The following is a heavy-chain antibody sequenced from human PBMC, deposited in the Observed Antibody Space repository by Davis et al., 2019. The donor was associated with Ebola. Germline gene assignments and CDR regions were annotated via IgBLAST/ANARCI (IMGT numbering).Heavy chain of an antibody. V-gene: IGHV4-4*02. CDR3: ARGRDGYNLY. J-gene: IGHJ4*02. CDR1: GGSISSSNW. CDR2: IYHSGST. Sequence: SETLSLTCAVSGGSISSSNWWSWVRQPPGKGLEWIGEIYHSGSTNYNPSLKSRVTISVDTSKNQFSLKMSSVTAADTAVYFCARGRDGYNLYWGQGTLVTVSS. D-gene: IGHD5-24*01.